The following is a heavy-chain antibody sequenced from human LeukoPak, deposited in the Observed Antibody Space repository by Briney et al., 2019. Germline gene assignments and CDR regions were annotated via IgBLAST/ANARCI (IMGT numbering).Heavy chain of an antibody. Sequence: GGSLRLSCAASGFTFSRYAMHWVRQTPGKGLEWVAVISYDGSNKYYADSVKGRFTISRDNSKNTLYLQMNSLRAEDTAVYYCASLRGRGSWGQGTLVTVSS. V-gene: IGHV3-30-3*01. CDR3: ASLRGRGS. J-gene: IGHJ5*02. CDR2: ISYDGSNK. CDR1: GFTFSRYA.